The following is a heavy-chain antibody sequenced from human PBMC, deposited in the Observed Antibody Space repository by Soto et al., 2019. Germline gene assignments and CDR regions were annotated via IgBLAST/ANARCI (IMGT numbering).Heavy chain of an antibody. J-gene: IGHJ4*02. CDR3: ASDGRYSSSVGDFDY. V-gene: IGHV4-61*01. CDR2: IYYSGST. D-gene: IGHD6-6*01. Sequence: SETLSLTCTLSGGSVSSGSYYWSSIRQPPGKGLEWIGYIYYSGSTNYNPSLKSRVTMSVDTSKNQFSLKLSSVSAADTAVYYCASDGRYSSSVGDFDYWGQGTLVTVSS. CDR1: GGSVSSGSYY.